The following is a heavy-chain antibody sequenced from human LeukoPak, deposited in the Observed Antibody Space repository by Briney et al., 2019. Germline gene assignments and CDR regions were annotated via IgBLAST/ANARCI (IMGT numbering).Heavy chain of an antibody. CDR3: ARRAVAENYFDY. D-gene: IGHD6-19*01. Sequence: SETVSLTCTVSVGSISGYYWSWIRQPPGKGLEWTGYIYSSGSTTYNSSLKSRVTISVDTSKNQFSLKLSSVTAADTAVYYCARRAVAENYFDYWGQGTLVTVSS. CDR2: IYSSGST. J-gene: IGHJ4*02. V-gene: IGHV4-4*09. CDR1: VGSISGYY.